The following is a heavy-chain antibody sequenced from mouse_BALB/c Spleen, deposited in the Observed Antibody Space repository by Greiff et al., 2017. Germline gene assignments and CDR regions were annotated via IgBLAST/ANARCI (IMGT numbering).Heavy chain of an antibody. V-gene: IGHV1-9*01. CDR2: ILPGSGST. D-gene: IGHD2-10*02. CDR3: ARGGYVYYFDY. CDR1: GYTFSSYW. J-gene: IGHJ2*01. Sequence: VKLQQSGAELMKPGASVKISCKATGYTFSSYWIEWVKQRPGHGLEWIGEILPGSGSTNYNEKFKGKATFTADTSSNTAYMQLSSLTSEDSAVYYCARGGYVYYFDYWGQGTTLTVSS.